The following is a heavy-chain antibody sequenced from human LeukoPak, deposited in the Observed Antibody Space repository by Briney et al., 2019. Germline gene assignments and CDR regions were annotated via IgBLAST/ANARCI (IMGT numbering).Heavy chain of an antibody. Sequence: ASVKVSCKASGYTFSDYYMHWVRQAPGQGPEWMGWLNPNSGGTNYAQKFQGRVTMTRDTSINTAYVEVGRLRSDDTAVYYCARDPSSRGNFDHWGQGTLVTVSS. J-gene: IGHJ4*02. D-gene: IGHD5-24*01. CDR3: ARDPSSRGNFDH. V-gene: IGHV1-2*02. CDR1: GYTFSDYY. CDR2: LNPNSGGT.